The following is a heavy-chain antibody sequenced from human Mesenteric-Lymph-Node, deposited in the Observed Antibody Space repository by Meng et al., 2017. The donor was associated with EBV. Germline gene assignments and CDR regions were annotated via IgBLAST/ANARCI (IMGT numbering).Heavy chain of an antibody. D-gene: IGHD5-12*01. CDR2: ISYSGNT. CDR1: GDSISGGYY. Sequence: QVPLREWGPGLVKPSQTLSLTCGVSGDSISGGYYWSWIRQPPGKGLEWIGYISYSGNTYYNTSLKSRLTISLDTSKNQFSLKLKSVTAADTAVYYCARALYSGYDYFDWGQGTLVTVSS. V-gene: IGHV4-30-4*01. J-gene: IGHJ1*01. CDR3: ARALYSGYDYFD.